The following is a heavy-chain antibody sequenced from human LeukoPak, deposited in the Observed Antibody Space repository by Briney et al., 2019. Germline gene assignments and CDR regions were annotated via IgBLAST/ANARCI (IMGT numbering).Heavy chain of an antibody. CDR2: FAMIDDII. D-gene: IGHD2-2*01. Sequence: GGSLRLSCAGSGFTFNNYAMSWVRQAPGKGLEWVSGFAMIDDIIHYVDSVKGRFTISRDNSKNMLYLQMNSLRAEDTAVYYCASDIVVVPGNNVFYYYGMDVWGQGTTVTVSS. J-gene: IGHJ6*02. CDR1: GFTFNNYA. V-gene: IGHV3-23*05. CDR3: ASDIVVVPGNNVFYYYGMDV.